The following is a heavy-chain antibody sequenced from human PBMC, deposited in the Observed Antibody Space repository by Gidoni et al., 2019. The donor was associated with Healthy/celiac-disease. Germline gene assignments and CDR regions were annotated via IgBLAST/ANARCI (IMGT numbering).Heavy chain of an antibody. Sequence: QLQLQESGPGLVKPSETLSLTCTVSGGSISSSSYYWGWIRQPPGKGLEWIGSIYYSGSTYYNPSLKSRVTISVDTSKNQFSLKLSSVTAADTAVYYCARSRTDSSGYYTVDYWGQGTLVTVSS. V-gene: IGHV4-39*01. D-gene: IGHD3-22*01. J-gene: IGHJ4*02. CDR2: IYYSGST. CDR1: GGSISSSSYY. CDR3: ARSRTDSSGYYTVDY.